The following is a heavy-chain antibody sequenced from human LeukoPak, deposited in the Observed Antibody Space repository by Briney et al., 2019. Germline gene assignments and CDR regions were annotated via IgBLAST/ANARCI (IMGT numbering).Heavy chain of an antibody. Sequence: PGGSLRLSCAASKFTFSHYGMHGPRQAPGKGAVGVTVIWNDGSNKYYSDSVKARFTLPRDNSKNTVYLQMNSLRVDHTGVYYCAKDAQRAFDYSNSLEYWGRGTLVTVSS. CDR3: AKDAQRAFDYSNSLEY. CDR1: KFTFSHYG. D-gene: IGHD4-11*01. V-gene: IGHV3-33*06. CDR2: IWNDGSNK. J-gene: IGHJ4*02.